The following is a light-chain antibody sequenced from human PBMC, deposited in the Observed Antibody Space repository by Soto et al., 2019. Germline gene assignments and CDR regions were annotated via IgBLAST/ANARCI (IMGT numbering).Light chain of an antibody. CDR3: QQYNSYSWT. CDR2: DAS. V-gene: IGKV1-5*01. CDR1: QSISTW. J-gene: IGKJ1*01. Sequence: DIQMTQSPSTLSASVGDRVTITCRASQSISTWLAWYQQKPGKAPKLLIYDASSLTSGVPSRFSASGSGTEFTLTISSLQPDDFATYSCQQYNSYSWTFGQGTKVEIK.